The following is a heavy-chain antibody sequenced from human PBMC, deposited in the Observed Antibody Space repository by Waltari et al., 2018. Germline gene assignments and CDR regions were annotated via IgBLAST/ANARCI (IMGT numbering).Heavy chain of an antibody. J-gene: IGHJ5*02. Sequence: QVQLQESGPGLVLPSETLSLTCTVSGDVISGLAWAWIRQAPGQGLEWIAYIYSSGTTNYNPSFTSRVSISVDTSKNQFSLTLTSVTAADTAIYFCARHVIRVATDPLNWFDTWGQGMLVTVSS. CDR2: IYSSGTT. D-gene: IGHD5-12*01. CDR3: ARHVIRVATDPLNWFDT. CDR1: GDVISGLA. V-gene: IGHV4-59*08.